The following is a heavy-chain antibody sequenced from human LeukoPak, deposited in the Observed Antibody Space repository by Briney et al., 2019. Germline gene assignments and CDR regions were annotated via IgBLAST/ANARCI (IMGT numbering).Heavy chain of an antibody. V-gene: IGHV3-33*01. D-gene: IGHD5-18*01. J-gene: IGHJ4*02. CDR1: GFTFSSYT. CDR3: ARAHGYRYGYIDY. Sequence: GRSLRLSCAASGFTFSSYTMHWVRQAPGKGLEWVAVIWYDGSNKYYADSVKGRFTISRDNSKNTLYLQMNSLRAADTAVYYCARAHGYRYGYIDYWGQGALVTVSS. CDR2: IWYDGSNK.